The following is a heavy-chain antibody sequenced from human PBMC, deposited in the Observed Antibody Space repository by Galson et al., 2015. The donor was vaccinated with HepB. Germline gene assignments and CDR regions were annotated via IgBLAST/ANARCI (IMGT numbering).Heavy chain of an antibody. V-gene: IGHV1-69*13. CDR3: ARYYYDSSGYYYTAGVGERAFDI. CDR1: GGTFSSYA. Sequence: SVKVSCKASGGTFSSYAISWVRQAPGQGPEWMGGIIPIFGTANYAQKFQGRVTITADESTSTAYMELSSLRSEDTAVYYCARYYYDSSGYYYTAGVGERAFDIWGQGTMVTVSS. CDR2: IIPIFGTA. D-gene: IGHD3-22*01. J-gene: IGHJ3*02.